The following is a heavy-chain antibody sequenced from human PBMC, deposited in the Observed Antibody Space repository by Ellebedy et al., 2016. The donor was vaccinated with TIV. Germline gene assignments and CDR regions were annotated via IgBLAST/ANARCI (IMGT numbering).Heavy chain of an antibody. CDR1: GFTFSSYW. CDR3: ARSRQEGATPPGDY. Sequence: GESLKISCAASGFTFSSYWMHWVRQAPGKGLVWVSRINSDGSSIYADSVKGRFTISRDNAKNTLYLQMDSRRAEDTAVYYCARSRQEGATPPGDYWGQGALVTVSS. CDR2: INSDGSS. D-gene: IGHD1-26*01. J-gene: IGHJ4*02. V-gene: IGHV3-74*01.